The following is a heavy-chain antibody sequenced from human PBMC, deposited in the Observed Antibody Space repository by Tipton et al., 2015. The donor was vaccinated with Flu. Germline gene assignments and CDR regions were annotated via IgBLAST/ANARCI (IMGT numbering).Heavy chain of an antibody. CDR3: ARVSTGAAGQSYYYFFAMDV. J-gene: IGHJ6*02. D-gene: IGHD6-13*01. CDR1: GDSISTYY. CDR2: IYYSGST. V-gene: IGHV4-59*01. Sequence: LRLSCTVSGDSISTYYWSWIRQPPGKGLEWIGYIYYSGSTNYNPSLKSRVTISVDTSKNQFSLKLSSVTAADTAVYYCARVSTGAAGQSYYYFFAMDVWGQGTTVTASS.